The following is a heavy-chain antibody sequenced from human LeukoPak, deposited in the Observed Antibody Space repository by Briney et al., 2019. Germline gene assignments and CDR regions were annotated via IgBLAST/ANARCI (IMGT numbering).Heavy chain of an antibody. J-gene: IGHJ6*03. V-gene: IGHV1-2*02. CDR1: GYMFTGYY. CDR3: ASTLFPYTGNYYYYYMDV. Sequence: GASVKVSCKASGYMFTGYYMHWVRQAPGQGLEWMGWIKPNSGGTNYAQKFQGRVTMTRDTSISTAYMELSRLRSDDTAVYYCASTLFPYTGNYYYYYMDVWGKGTTVTVSS. CDR2: IKPNSGGT. D-gene: IGHD3-16*01.